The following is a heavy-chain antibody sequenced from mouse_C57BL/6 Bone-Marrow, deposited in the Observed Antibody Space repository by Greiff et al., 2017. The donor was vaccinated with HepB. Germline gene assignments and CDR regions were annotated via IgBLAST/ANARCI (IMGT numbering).Heavy chain of an antibody. V-gene: IGHV10-1*01. CDR3: VRQDGFYYAMDY. CDR1: GFSFNTYA. CDR2: IRSKSNNYAT. Sequence: EVHLVESGGGLVQPKGSLKLSCAASGFSFNTYAMNWVRQAPGKGLEWVARIRSKSNNYATYYADSVKDRFTISRDDSESMLYLQMNNLKTEDTAMYYCVRQDGFYYAMDYWGQGTSVTVSS. D-gene: IGHD1-1*01. J-gene: IGHJ4*01.